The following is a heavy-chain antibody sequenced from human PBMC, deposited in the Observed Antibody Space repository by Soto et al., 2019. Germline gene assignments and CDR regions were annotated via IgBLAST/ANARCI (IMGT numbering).Heavy chain of an antibody. V-gene: IGHV3-53*01. CDR3: ASSIN. CDR2: IYHGGSP. CDR1: AFPGSTNY. Sequence: PGGSLSLSCTSSAFPGSTNYVTWVRLAPGKGLEWVSVIYHGGSPYYAHSVKGRFTISRDNSNSALFLQINNLTVDDTAGYYCASSINWGQGPRASVSA. J-gene: IGHJ1*01.